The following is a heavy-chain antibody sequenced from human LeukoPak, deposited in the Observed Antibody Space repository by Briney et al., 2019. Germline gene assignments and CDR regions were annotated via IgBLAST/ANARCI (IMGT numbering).Heavy chain of an antibody. CDR2: INPNSGFT. D-gene: IGHD2-2*01. J-gene: IGHJ4*02. CDR1: GYPFTVYY. CDR3: ARLADCSSSSCRSFDY. V-gene: IGHV1-2*02. Sequence: GASVKVSCKASGYPFTVYYLHWVRQAPGQGLEWMGWINPNSGFTNYAQKFQGRVTMTRDTSISTAYMELSRLRSDDPAVYYCARLADCSSSSCRSFDYWGQGTLVTVSS.